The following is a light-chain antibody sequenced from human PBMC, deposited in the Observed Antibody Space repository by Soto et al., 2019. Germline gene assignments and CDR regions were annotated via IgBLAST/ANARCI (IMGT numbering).Light chain of an antibody. CDR2: HAS. V-gene: IGKV1-5*01. CDR1: QGISSW. CDR3: QQYNSYRT. J-gene: IGKJ1*01. Sequence: DIQMTQSPSTLSASVGDRVTITCRASQGISSWLAWYQQKPGKVPKLLIYHASSLESGVPSRFSGTGSGTEFTLTISGLQPDDSATYYCQQYNSYRTFGQGTKVEIK.